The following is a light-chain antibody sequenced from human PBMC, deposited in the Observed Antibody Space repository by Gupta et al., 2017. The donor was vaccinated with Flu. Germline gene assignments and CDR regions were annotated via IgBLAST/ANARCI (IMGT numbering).Light chain of an antibody. V-gene: IGKV1-39*01. CDR1: QSIGSF. CDR2: ATS. Sequence: DIQLTQSPSSLSASVGDRVTITCRPSQSIGSFLNWYQQKPGKAPQLLIYATSRLQGGVPSRFSGSGSGTDFSLTISRLQPEDFGTYFCQQRANSPFIFGQGTKMEIK. J-gene: IGKJ2*01. CDR3: QQRANSPFI.